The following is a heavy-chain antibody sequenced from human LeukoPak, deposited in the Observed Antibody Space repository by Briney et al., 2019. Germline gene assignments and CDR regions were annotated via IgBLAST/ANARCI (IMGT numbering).Heavy chain of an antibody. CDR3: AGPTTYYYNSSAGYAFDI. CDR2: IYNSGTT. D-gene: IGHD3-22*01. V-gene: IGHV4-39*01. CDR1: GGSISSTSYY. J-gene: IGHJ3*02. Sequence: SETLSLTCTVSGGSISSTSYYWGWIRQPPGKGLQWIGTIYNSGTTYYNPSLKSRVTISVDTSKKQLSLMLNSVTAADTAVYFCAGPTTYYYNSSAGYAFDIWGQGTVVKVSS.